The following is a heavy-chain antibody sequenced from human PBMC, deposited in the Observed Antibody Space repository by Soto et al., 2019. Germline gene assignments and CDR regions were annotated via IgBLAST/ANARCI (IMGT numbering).Heavy chain of an antibody. CDR1: GFNFEDFA. CDR3: VKDTGGGFPAYYYGMDV. CDR2: ISWNSGNK. V-gene: IGHV3-9*01. D-gene: IGHD2-8*02. Sequence: EAQLVESGGALVQPGNSLRLSCVASGFNFEDFAMHWVRQAPGKGLEWVSGISWNSGNKGYADSVKGRFTISRDNAAKSLFLQVNSLRPEDTALYYCVKDTGGGFPAYYYGMDVW. J-gene: IGHJ6*01.